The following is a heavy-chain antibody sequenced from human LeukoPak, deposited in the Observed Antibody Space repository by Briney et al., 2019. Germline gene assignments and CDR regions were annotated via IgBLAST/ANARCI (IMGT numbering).Heavy chain of an antibody. CDR2: ITSSSAER. J-gene: IGHJ4*02. Sequence: GGSLRLSCAASGFTFTAYSMNWVRQAPGKGLEWVSHITSSSAERYYTHSVKGRFTISRDNAKNSLYLQMNRLRAEDTAVYYCVRDGGTAAAGTHHFDYWGRGILVTVSS. V-gene: IGHV3-21*05. D-gene: IGHD6-13*01. CDR3: VRDGGTAAAGTHHFDY. CDR1: GFTFTAYS.